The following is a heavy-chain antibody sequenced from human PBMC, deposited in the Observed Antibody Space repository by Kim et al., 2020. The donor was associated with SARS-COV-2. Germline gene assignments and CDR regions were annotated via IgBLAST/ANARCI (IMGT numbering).Heavy chain of an antibody. Sequence: SYKVYAESVEGRFTISRDNSKNTLYLQMNSLREEDTAFYYCAREGPDFDSWGQGTLVTVSS. J-gene: IGHJ4*02. V-gene: IGHV3-30*03. CDR3: AREGPDFDS. CDR2: SYK.